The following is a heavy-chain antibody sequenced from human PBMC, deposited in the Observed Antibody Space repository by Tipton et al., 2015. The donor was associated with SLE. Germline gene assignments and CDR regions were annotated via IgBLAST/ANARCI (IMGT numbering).Heavy chain of an antibody. Sequence: TLSLTCTVSSDSMSSYYWSWIRQPPGKGLEWIGYIYYSGITGYNPSLKSRVTISVDTSKNQFSLKLSSVTAADTAVYFCARGELYSGASLYYFEYWGQGTLVTVSS. CDR1: SDSMSSYY. D-gene: IGHD1-7*01. CDR2: IYYSGIT. V-gene: IGHV4-59*01. J-gene: IGHJ4*02. CDR3: ARGELYSGASLYYFEY.